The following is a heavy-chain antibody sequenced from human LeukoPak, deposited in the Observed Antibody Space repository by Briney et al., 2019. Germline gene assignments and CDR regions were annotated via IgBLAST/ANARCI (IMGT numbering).Heavy chain of an antibody. D-gene: IGHD2-15*01. CDR2: ISSNGVAT. CDR3: ARCCSGSICYSGVDY. V-gene: IGHV3-23*01. Sequence: PGGSLRLSCAASGFTFSSYMMTWVRQAPGKGLEWVSTISSNGVATYYADSVKGRFTISRDNSKDTLYLQMSSLRAEDTAVYYCARCCSGSICYSGVDYWGQGTLVPVSS. J-gene: IGHJ4*02. CDR1: GFTFSSYM.